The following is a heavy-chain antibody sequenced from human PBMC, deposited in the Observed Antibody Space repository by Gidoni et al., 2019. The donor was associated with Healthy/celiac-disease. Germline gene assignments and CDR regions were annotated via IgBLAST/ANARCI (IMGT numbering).Heavy chain of an antibody. V-gene: IGHV3-30*18. CDR1: GFTFSSYG. CDR3: AKDHPKYYAFDY. Sequence: QVQLVESGGGVVQPGRSLRLSCAASGFTFSSYGMHWVRQAPGKGLEGVAVISYDGSNKYYADSVKGRFTISRDNSKNTLYLQMNSLRAEDTAVYYCAKDHPKYYAFDYWGQGTLVTVSS. J-gene: IGHJ4*02. CDR2: ISYDGSNK. D-gene: IGHD3-10*01.